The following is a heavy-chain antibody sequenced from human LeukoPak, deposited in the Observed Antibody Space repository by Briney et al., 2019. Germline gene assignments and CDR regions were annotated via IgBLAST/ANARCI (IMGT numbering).Heavy chain of an antibody. D-gene: IGHD6-13*01. CDR2: IIPILGIA. CDR1: GGTFSSYA. V-gene: IGHV1-69*04. Sequence: GASVKVSCKASGGTFSSYAISWVRQAPGQGLEWMGRIIPILGIANYAQKFQGRVTITADKSTSTAYMELRSLRSDDTAVYYCARDEKRYSSSPNAFDIWGQGTMVTVSS. J-gene: IGHJ3*02. CDR3: ARDEKRYSSSPNAFDI.